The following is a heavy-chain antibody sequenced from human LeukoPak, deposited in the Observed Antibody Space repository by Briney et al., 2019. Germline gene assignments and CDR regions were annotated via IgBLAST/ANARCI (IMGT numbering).Heavy chain of an antibody. V-gene: IGHV3-9*03. CDR3: AKGMGSGYVDYFDY. CDR1: GFAFSSYA. J-gene: IGHJ4*02. CDR2: ISWNSGSI. D-gene: IGHD5-12*01. Sequence: PGRSLRLSCAASGFAFSSYAMHWVRQAPGKGLEWVSGISWNSGSIGYADSVKGRFTISRDNAKNSLYLQMNSLRAEDMALYYCAKGMGSGYVDYFDYWGQGTLVTVSS.